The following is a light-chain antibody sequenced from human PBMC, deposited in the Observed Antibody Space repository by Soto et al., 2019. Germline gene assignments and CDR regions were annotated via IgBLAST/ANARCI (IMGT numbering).Light chain of an antibody. CDR2: KAS. J-gene: IGKJ2*01. CDR1: QSIDSW. V-gene: IGKV1-5*03. CDR3: QQYITYPLT. Sequence: DIQMTQSPSTLSASVGDRVTITCWASQSIDSWLAWYQQKPGKAPNLLIYKASNLERGVPSRFSGSGSGTEFTLTISSLQPDDFVTYYCQQYITYPLTFGQGTKLEIK.